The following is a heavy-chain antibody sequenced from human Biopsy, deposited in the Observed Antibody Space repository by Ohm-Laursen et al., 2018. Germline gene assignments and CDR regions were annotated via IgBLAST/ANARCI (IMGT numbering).Heavy chain of an antibody. Sequence: SLTLSCSASGFTFSSHAMSWVRQAPGKGLERISLISGSGDTAYYPDSVNGRFTISRDNSKNTLYLEMNSLRTEETAKYYCTKAGSQDGFDIWGPGTMVTVSS. D-gene: IGHD3-10*01. CDR2: ISGSGDTA. V-gene: IGHV3-23*01. CDR1: GFTFSSHA. CDR3: TKAGSQDGFDI. J-gene: IGHJ3*02.